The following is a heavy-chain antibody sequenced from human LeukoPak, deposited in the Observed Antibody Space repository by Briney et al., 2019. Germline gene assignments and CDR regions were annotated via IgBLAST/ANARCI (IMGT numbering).Heavy chain of an antibody. J-gene: IGHJ6*02. CDR1: GFTFSSYA. Sequence: GGSLRLSCAASGFTFSSYAMSWVRQAPGKGLEWVSAISGSGGSTYYADSVKGRFTISRDNSKNTLYLQMNSLRAEDTAVYYCAKGGYYDFWSGYYRSWDYYYGMDVWGQGTTVTVSS. CDR3: AKGGYYDFWSGYYRSWDYYYGMDV. CDR2: ISGSGGST. D-gene: IGHD3-3*01. V-gene: IGHV3-23*01.